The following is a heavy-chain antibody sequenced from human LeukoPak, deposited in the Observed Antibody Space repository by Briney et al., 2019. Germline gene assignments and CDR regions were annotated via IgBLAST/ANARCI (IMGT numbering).Heavy chain of an antibody. J-gene: IGHJ4*02. CDR1: GFTSDDYA. CDR2: IILNSSSI. D-gene: IGHD3-10*01. CDR3: AKDLLIRGLITTFDY. V-gene: IGHV3-9*02. Sequence: GGSLRLSCVASGFTSDDYALHWVGPPPGRGGGWVSGIILNSSSIGYTDSVKGRLTISTDNAKNSLYLQMNSLIPEDTAFYYCAKDLLIRGLITTFDYWGQGTLVTVSS.